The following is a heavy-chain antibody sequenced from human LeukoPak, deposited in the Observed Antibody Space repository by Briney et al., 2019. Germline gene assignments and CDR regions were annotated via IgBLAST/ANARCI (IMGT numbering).Heavy chain of an antibody. CDR1: GGSISSYY. J-gene: IGHJ4*02. D-gene: IGHD3-22*01. CDR2: IYYSGST. CDR3: ARHIDYDSSGYYAFDY. Sequence: PSETLSLTCTVSGGSISSYYWSWIRQPPGKGLEWIGYIYYSGSTNHNPSLKSRVTISVDTSKNQFSLKLSSVTAADTAVYYCARHIDYDSSGYYAFDYWGQGTLVTVSS. V-gene: IGHV4-59*08.